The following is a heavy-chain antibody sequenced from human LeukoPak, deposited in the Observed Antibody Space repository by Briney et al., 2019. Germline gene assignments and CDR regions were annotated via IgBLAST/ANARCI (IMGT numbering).Heavy chain of an antibody. Sequence: AETLSPTCAVYGGSVGGYYWGWIRQPPGKGRECLGSIYHSGSTYYNPSLKGRVTISVDTSKNQFSMKLSSVPAADTAVYYCARDDSSGWRGPFDYWGQGTLVTVSS. CDR2: IYHSGST. CDR3: ARDDSSGWRGPFDY. J-gene: IGHJ4*02. CDR1: GGSVGGYY. D-gene: IGHD6-19*01. V-gene: IGHV4-38-2*02.